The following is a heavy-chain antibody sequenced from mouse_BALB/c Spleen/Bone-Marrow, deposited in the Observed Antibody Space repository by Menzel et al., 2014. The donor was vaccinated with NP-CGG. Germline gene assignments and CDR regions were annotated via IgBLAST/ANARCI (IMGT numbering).Heavy chain of an antibody. CDR2: IRSKSNNYAT. CDR3: VRQNYDYAWFAY. Sequence: EVMLVESGGGLVQPKGSLKLSCAASGFTFNTYAMNWVRQAPGKGLEWVARIRSKSNNYATYYADSVKDRFTISRDDSQSVLYLQTNNLKTEDTAMYYCVRQNYDYAWFAYWGQGTLVTVSA. V-gene: IGHV10-1*02. D-gene: IGHD2-4*01. J-gene: IGHJ3*01. CDR1: GFTFNTYA.